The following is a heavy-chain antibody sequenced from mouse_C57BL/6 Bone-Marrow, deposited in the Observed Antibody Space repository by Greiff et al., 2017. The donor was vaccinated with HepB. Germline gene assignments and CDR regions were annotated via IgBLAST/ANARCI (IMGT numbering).Heavy chain of an antibody. CDR3: TTLRGYYFDY. CDR2: IDPETGCT. Sequence: QVQLQQSGAELVRPGASVTLSCKASGYTFTDYEMHWVKQTPVHGLEWIGAIDPETGCTAYNQKFKGKAILTADKSSSTAYMELRSLTSEDSAVYYCTTLRGYYFDYWGQGTTLTVSS. CDR1: GYTFTDYE. J-gene: IGHJ2*01. V-gene: IGHV1-15*01.